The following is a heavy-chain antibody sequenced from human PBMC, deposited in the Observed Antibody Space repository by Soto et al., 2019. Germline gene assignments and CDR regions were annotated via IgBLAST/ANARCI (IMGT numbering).Heavy chain of an antibody. D-gene: IGHD5-18*01. J-gene: IGHJ6*03. CDR1: RFTFSSYA. CDR3: AKEVQPYYYYYMDV. Sequence: GGSLRLSCAASRFTFSSYAMTWVRQAPGKGLEWVSTISGSGASTYYADSVKGRFTISRDNSKNTLFLQMSSLRAEDTAVYYCAKEVQPYYYYYMDVWGEGTTVTVSS. CDR2: ISGSGAST. V-gene: IGHV3-23*01.